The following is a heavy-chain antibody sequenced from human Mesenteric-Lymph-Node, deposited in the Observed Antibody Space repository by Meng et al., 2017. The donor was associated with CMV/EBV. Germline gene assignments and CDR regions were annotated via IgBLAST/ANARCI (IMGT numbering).Heavy chain of an antibody. J-gene: IGHJ4*02. CDR2: INDSGSA. Sequence: SETLSLTCAVYDGSFTNYYWSWIRQPPGKGLEWIGEINDSGSANYNPSLKSRVTISVDTSKSQFSLKVTSVTAADTAVYYCATAPIYQLPDYWDQGTLVTVSS. CDR3: ATAPIYQLPDY. D-gene: IGHD2-2*01. CDR1: DGSFTNYY. V-gene: IGHV4-34*01.